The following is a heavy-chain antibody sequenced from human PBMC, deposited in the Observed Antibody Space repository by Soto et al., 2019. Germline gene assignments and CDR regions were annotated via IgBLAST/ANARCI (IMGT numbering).Heavy chain of an antibody. Sequence: QLQLQESGPGLVKPSETLSLTCTVSGGSISSSSYYWGWIRQPPGKGLEWIGSIYYSGSTYYNPSLTSRVTIAVDTSKNQFSLKPRSVTAADTAVYYCARLIAVAGIDSPHYFDYWGQGTLVTVSS. CDR2: IYYSGST. D-gene: IGHD6-19*01. CDR1: GGSISSSSYY. CDR3: ARLIAVAGIDSPHYFDY. J-gene: IGHJ4*02. V-gene: IGHV4-39*01.